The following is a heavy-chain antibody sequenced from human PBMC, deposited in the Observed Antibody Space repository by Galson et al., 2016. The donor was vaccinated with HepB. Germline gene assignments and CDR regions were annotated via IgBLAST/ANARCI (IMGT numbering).Heavy chain of an antibody. CDR1: GYTFTSYG. Sequence: SVKVSCKASGYTFTSYGISWVRQAPGQGLEWMGWINPNSGGTNYAQKFQGRVSMTRDTSISTAYMELSRLRSDDTAVYYCARDYGDNSFYGMDVWGQGTTVYVSS. J-gene: IGHJ6*02. CDR2: INPNSGGT. CDR3: ARDYGDNSFYGMDV. D-gene: IGHD4-17*01. V-gene: IGHV1-2*02.